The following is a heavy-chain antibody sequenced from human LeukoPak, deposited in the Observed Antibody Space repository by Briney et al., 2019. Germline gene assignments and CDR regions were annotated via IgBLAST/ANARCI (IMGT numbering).Heavy chain of an antibody. Sequence: GASVKVSCKASGGTFSSYAISWVRQAPGQGLEWMGWMNPNSGNTGYAQKFQGRVTMTRNTSISTAYMELSSLRSEDTAVYYCARGPDYGDYWGQGTLVTVSS. CDR1: GGTFSSYA. J-gene: IGHJ4*02. CDR3: ARGPDYGDY. V-gene: IGHV1-8*02. CDR2: MNPNSGNT.